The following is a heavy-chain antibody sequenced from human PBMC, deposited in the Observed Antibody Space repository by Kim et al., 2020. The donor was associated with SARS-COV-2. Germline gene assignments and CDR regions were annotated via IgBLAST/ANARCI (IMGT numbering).Heavy chain of an antibody. J-gene: IGHJ4*02. Sequence: GGSLRLSCGASGFTFSNAWMSWVRQALGKGLEWVGRIKSKTDGGTTDYAAPVKGRFSILRDDSNNTLSLQMNSLKAEDTAVYYCTAGLVNWGQGTLVTVSS. CDR3: TAGLVN. V-gene: IGHV3-15*01. CDR2: IKSKTDGGTT. D-gene: IGHD1-1*01. CDR1: GFTFSNAW.